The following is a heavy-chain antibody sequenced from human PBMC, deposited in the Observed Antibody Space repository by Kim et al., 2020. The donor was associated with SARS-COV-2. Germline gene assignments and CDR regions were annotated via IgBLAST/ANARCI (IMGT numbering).Heavy chain of an antibody. J-gene: IGHJ6*02. CDR1: GFTFSSYW. CDR3: ARDRPNYSSSWYKGHGMDV. D-gene: IGHD6-13*01. Sequence: GGSLRLSCAASGFTFSSYWMSWVRQAPGKGLEWVANIKQDGSEKYYVDSVKGRFTISRDNAKNSLYLQMNSLRAEDTAVYYCARDRPNYSSSWYKGHGMDVWGQGATVTVSS. V-gene: IGHV3-7*01. CDR2: IKQDGSEK.